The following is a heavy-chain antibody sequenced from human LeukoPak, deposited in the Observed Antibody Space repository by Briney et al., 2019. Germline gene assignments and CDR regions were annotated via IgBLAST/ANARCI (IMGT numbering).Heavy chain of an antibody. CDR3: ASGSGSYRTPYYYMDV. J-gene: IGHJ6*03. CDR2: IYSGGST. D-gene: IGHD3-10*01. V-gene: IGHV3-53*01. CDR1: GFTVSSNY. Sequence: PGGSLRLSCAASGFTVSSNYMSWXRQAXGXXLXXXXVIYSGGSTYYADSVKGRFTISRDNSKNTLYLQMNSLRAEDTAVYYCASGSGSYRTPYYYMDVWGTGTTVTVSS.